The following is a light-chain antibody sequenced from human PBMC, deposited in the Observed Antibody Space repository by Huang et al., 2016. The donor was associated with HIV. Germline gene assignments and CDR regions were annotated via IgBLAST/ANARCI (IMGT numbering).Light chain of an antibody. CDR3: QQYSKWPPNT. V-gene: IGKV3-15*01. J-gene: IGKJ2*01. Sequence: EIVMTQSPATLSLSPGERATLSCRASQSVNSKLAWYQQKPGQAPRLLIYGASTRATGVPGRFSGSGSGTEFTLTISSRQSEDFAVYYCQQYSKWPPNTFGQGTKLESK. CDR2: GAS. CDR1: QSVNSK.